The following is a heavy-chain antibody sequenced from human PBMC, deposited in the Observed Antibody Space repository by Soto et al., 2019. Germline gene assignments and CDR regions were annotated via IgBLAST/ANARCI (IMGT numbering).Heavy chain of an antibody. CDR3: ARGPRGTMVRGNWFGP. CDR2: INHSGST. D-gene: IGHD3-10*01. J-gene: IGHJ5*02. CDR1: GGSFSGYY. V-gene: IGHV4-34*01. Sequence: SETLSLTCAVYGGSFSGYYWSWIRQPPGKGLEWIGEINHSGSTNYNPSLKSRVTISVDTSKNQFSLKLSSVTAADTAVYYCARGPRGTMVRGNWFGPWGQGTLVTVSS.